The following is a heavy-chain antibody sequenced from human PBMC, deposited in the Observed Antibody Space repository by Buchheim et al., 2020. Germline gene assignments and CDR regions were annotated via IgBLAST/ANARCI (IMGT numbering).Heavy chain of an antibody. Sequence: QVQLQQWGAGLLKPSETLSLTCAVYGGSFSGYYWSWIRQPPGKGLEWIGEINHSGSTNYNPSLKSRVTISVDTSTNQFSLKLSSVTAADTAVYYCARGPGNYYGSGSYYSLNYYYYYYMDVWGKGTT. V-gene: IGHV4-34*01. CDR1: GGSFSGYY. CDR2: INHSGST. J-gene: IGHJ6*03. D-gene: IGHD3-10*01. CDR3: ARGPGNYYGSGSYYSLNYYYYYYMDV.